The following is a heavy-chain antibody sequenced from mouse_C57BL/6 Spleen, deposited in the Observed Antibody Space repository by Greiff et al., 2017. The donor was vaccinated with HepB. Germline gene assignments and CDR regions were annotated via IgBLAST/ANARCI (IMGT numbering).Heavy chain of an antibody. CDR1: GYTFTSYT. V-gene: IGHV1-4*01. CDR2: INPSSGYT. D-gene: IGHD2-4*01. CDR3: ARGDYDYDGYFDV. Sequence: VNVVESGAELARPGASVKMSCKASGYTFTSYTMHWVKQRPGQGLEWIGYINPSSGYTKYNQKFKDKATLTADKSSSTAYMQLSSLTSEDSAVYYCARGDYDYDGYFDVWGTGTTVTVSS. J-gene: IGHJ1*03.